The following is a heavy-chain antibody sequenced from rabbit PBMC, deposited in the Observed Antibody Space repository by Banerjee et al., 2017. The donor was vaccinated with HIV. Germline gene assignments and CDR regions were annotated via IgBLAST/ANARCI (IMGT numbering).Heavy chain of an antibody. V-gene: IGHV1S47*01. CDR3: ARFYAGYGDFGYAAM. D-gene: IGHD7-1*01. CDR2: IYPVFGIT. J-gene: IGHJ4*01. CDR1: GSDISSYA. Sequence: QEQLRETGGGLVQPGGSLTLTCTASGSDISSYAISWVRQAPGKGLEWIGDIYPVFGITNYANWMKGRFTISSDNAQNTVDLQMTSLTAADTATYFCARFYAGYGDFGYAAMWGPGTLVTVS.